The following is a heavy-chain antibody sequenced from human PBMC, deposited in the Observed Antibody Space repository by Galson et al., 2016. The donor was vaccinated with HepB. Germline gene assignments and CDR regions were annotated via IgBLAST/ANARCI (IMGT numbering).Heavy chain of an antibody. Sequence: SLRLSCAASGFTFSAYWMSWVRQAPGKGLEWVAIIKSDGSQKYYVVSVKGRFTISRDNAKNSLYLQMNSLRAENTAVYYCARESGWSFDYWGQGTLVTVSS. J-gene: IGHJ4*02. CDR2: IKSDGSQK. V-gene: IGHV3-7*01. CDR1: GFTFSAYW. D-gene: IGHD6-19*01. CDR3: ARESGWSFDY.